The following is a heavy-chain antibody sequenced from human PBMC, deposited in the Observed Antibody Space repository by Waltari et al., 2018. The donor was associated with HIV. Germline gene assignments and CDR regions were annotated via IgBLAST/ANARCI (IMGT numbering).Heavy chain of an antibody. CDR2: IKQNGSGK. V-gene: IGHV3-7*01. CDR1: GFTFSNYW. Sequence: EVQLVESGGGLVQPGGSLRLSCAASGFTFSNYWMSWVRQAPGKGLEWGANIKQNGSGKYEVDSGKGRFTISRDNDKNSVDLQMNSLRAEDTAVYYCARDGGRRGPFGYWGQGTLVTVSS. CDR3: ARDGGRRGPFGY. J-gene: IGHJ4*02. D-gene: IGHD3-3*01.